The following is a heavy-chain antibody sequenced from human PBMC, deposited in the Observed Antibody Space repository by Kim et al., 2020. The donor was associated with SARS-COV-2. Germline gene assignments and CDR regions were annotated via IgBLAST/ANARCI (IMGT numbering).Heavy chain of an antibody. CDR2: INPNSGVS. CDR1: GYAFTDFY. J-gene: IGHJ4*02. Sequence: ASVKVSCRAFGYAFTDFYMHWVRQAPGQGLEWMGRINPNSGVSNYAQQFQGRVTMTRDTPMYTAYMELSRLRPDDTAVYYCARDAVYKYGSGTYYKWGQGTLVTVSS. V-gene: IGHV1-2*06. CDR3: ARDAVYKYGSGTYYK. D-gene: IGHD3-10*01.